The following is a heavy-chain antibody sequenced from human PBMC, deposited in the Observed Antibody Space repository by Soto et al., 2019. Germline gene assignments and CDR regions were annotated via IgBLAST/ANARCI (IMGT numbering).Heavy chain of an antibody. J-gene: IGHJ3*02. CDR2: ISAYNGNT. CDR3: ARRTSRVGATTIAAFDI. D-gene: IGHD1-26*01. Sequence: QVQLVQSGAEVKKPGASVKVSCKASGYTFTSYGISWVRQAPGQGLEWMGWISAYNGNTNYAQKLQGRVTMTTDRATSTAYMELRRLRSDDTAVYYCARRTSRVGATTIAAFDIWGQGTMVTVAS. CDR1: GYTFTSYG. V-gene: IGHV1-18*01.